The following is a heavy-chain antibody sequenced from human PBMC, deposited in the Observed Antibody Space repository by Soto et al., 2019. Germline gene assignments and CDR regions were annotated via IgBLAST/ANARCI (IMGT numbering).Heavy chain of an antibody. D-gene: IGHD6-19*01. V-gene: IGHV4-61*01. Sequence: QVQLQESGPGLVKPSETMSLTCTVSGGSVGSGRHYWSWLRQPPGKGLEWIGYIHDSWRSNYVSSLKSRVTIAADPSGNPFFLKVYSVTAEDTAVYSCARGWDDGYWGQGTLGTVSS. CDR1: GGSVGSGRHY. J-gene: IGHJ4*02. CDR2: IHDSWRS. CDR3: ARGWDDGY.